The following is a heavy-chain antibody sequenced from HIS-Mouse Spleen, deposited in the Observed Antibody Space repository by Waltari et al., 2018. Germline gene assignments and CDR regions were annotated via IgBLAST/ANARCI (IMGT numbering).Heavy chain of an antibody. J-gene: IGHJ4*02. V-gene: IGHV2-70*15. D-gene: IGHD6-19*01. Sequence: QVTLRESGPALVKHPHPLPLPRTFSGFPLSTSGSGVRSIRHPPGKALAWLARIDWDDDKYYSTSLKTRLTISKDTSKNQVVLTMTNMDPVDTATYYCARIAEGYSSGWYAFDYWGQGTLVTVSS. CDR3: ARIAEGYSSGWYAFDY. CDR2: IDWDDDK. CDR1: GFPLSTSGSG.